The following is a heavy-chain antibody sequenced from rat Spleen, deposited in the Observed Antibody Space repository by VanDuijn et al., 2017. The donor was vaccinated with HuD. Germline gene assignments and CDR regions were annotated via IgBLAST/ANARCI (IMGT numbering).Heavy chain of an antibody. D-gene: IGHD1-9*01. Sequence: EVQLVESDGGLVQPGRSLKLSCAASGFTFSDYYMAWVRQAPTKGLEWVATISYGDSSGHSSTYYRDSVKGRFTISRDNAKSTLYLQMDSLRSEDPATYYCARRHYGYTDYFDYWGQGVMVTVAS. CDR2: ISYGDSSGHSST. CDR1: GFTFSDYY. J-gene: IGHJ2*01. CDR3: ARRHYGYTDYFDY. V-gene: IGHV5-29*01.